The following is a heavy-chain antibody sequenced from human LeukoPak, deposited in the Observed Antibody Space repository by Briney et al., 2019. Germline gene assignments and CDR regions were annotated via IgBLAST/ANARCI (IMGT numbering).Heavy chain of an antibody. V-gene: IGHV3-21*06. Sequence: GGSLRLSCAGSSFAFSRYSMNWFRQAPGKGLQRVSSISSSSRYIFYADSVKGRFTISRDNAKNSLYLQMNSLRAGDTAVYYCARDAQWLVPEGYYYYMDVWGKGITVTVAS. J-gene: IGHJ6*03. CDR1: SFAFSRYS. CDR3: ARDAQWLVPEGYYYYMDV. CDR2: ISSSSRYI. D-gene: IGHD6-19*01.